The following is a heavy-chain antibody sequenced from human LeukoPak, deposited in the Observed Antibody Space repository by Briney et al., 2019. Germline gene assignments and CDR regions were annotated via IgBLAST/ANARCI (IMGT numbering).Heavy chain of an antibody. CDR2: ISESGGST. CDR1: GFTFSSYA. CDR3: AKGSATGYFDY. J-gene: IGHJ4*02. V-gene: IGHV3-23*01. Sequence: PGGSLRLSCAASGFTFSSYAMTWVRQAPGKGLEWVSSISESGGSTFYADSVKGRSTISRDNSKNTLYLQLNSLRAEDTAEYYCAKGSATGYFDYWGQGTLVTVSP. D-gene: IGHD3-10*01.